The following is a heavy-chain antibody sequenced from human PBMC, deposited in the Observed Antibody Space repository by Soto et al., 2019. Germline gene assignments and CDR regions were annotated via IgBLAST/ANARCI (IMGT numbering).Heavy chain of an antibody. CDR2: ISTSSSNI. CDR1: GFTFSSYS. CDR3: ARVTEWFGDANCFDP. Sequence: GGSLRLSCAASGFTFSSYSMNWVRQAPGKGLEWVSYISTSSSNIYYADSVKGRFTISRDNAKNSLYLQMNSLRDEDTAVYYCARVTEWFGDANCFDPWGQGTLVTVSS. V-gene: IGHV3-48*02. J-gene: IGHJ5*02. D-gene: IGHD3-10*01.